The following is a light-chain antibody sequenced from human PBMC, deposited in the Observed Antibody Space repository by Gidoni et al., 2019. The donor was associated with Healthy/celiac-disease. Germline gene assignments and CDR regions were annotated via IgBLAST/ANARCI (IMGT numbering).Light chain of an antibody. Sequence: SVLTQSPGTLSLSPGERATLSCRASQSVSSSYLAWYQQKPGQAPRLLIYVASSRATGIPDRFSGSGSGTDFTLTISRLEPEDFAVYYCQQYGSSPPLTFGGGTKVEIK. CDR2: VAS. CDR1: QSVSSSY. J-gene: IGKJ4*01. CDR3: QQYGSSPPLT. V-gene: IGKV3-20*01.